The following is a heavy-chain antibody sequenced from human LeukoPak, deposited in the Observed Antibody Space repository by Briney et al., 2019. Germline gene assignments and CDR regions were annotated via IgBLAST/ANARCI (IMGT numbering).Heavy chain of an antibody. CDR3: AKDGARHNDLDA. CDR2: IWHDSSYR. Sequence: PGGSLRLSCAASGFTFSNYAIHWVRQAPGKGLEWVAYIWHDSSYRYYPDSVRGRFTISRDNSKTTAYLQMNSLRAEDSAVYYCAKDGARHNDLDAWGQGITVTVSS. V-gene: IGHV3-30*02. D-gene: IGHD1-1*01. J-gene: IGHJ6*02. CDR1: GFTFSNYA.